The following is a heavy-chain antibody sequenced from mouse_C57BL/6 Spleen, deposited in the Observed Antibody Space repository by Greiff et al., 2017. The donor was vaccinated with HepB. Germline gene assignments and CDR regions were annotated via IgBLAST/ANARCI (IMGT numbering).Heavy chain of an antibody. V-gene: IGHV1-85*01. Sequence: VHLVESGPELVKPGASVKLSCKASGYTFTSYDINWVKQRPGQGLEWIGRIYPRDGSTKYNEKFKGKATLTVDTSSSTAYMELHSLTSEDSAVYFCARDDGYYLSWFAYWGQGTLVTVSA. CDR3: ARDDGYYLSWFAY. CDR2: IYPRDGST. CDR1: GYTFTSYD. D-gene: IGHD2-3*01. J-gene: IGHJ3*01.